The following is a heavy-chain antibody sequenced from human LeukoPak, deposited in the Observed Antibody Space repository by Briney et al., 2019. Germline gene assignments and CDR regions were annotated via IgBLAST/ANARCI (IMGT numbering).Heavy chain of an antibody. V-gene: IGHV1-69*06. D-gene: IGHD3-10*01. CDR2: IIPIFGTA. CDR1: GGTFSSYA. CDR3: ARVAQHGTAGVRGVMPYDY. J-gene: IGHJ4*02. Sequence: ASVKLSCKASGGTFSSYAISWVRQAPGQGLEWMGRIIPIFGTANYAQTFQGRVTITADKSTSTAYMELSSLRSEDTAVYYCARVAQHGTAGVRGVMPYDYWGQGTLVTVSS.